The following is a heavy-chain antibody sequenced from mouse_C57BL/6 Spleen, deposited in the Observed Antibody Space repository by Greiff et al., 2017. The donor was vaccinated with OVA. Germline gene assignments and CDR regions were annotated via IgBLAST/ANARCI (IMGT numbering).Heavy chain of an antibody. CDR1: GFTFSDYY. D-gene: IGHD2-4*01. V-gene: IGHV5-16*01. J-gene: IGHJ4*01. CDR3: ARDSSGYDYDVYAMDY. Sequence: EVQRVESEGGLVQPGSSMKLSCTASGFTFSDYYMAWVRQVPEKGLEWVANITYDGSSTYYLDSLKSLFFISRDNAKNILYLQMSSLKSEDTATYYCARDSSGYDYDVYAMDYWGQGTSVTVSS. CDR2: ITYDGSST.